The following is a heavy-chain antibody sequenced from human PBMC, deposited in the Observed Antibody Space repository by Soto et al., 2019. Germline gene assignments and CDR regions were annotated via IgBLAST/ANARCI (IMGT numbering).Heavy chain of an antibody. J-gene: IGHJ5*02. CDR3: ARGGDLIHPAFGDSVRDNWFDP. CDR2: IHPNTGDA. CDR1: GYTFTVYS. V-gene: IGHV1-2*02. D-gene: IGHD2-21*01. Sequence: ASVKVACKAFGYTFTVYSLHWVRQAPGQGLWWMGWIHPNTGDAKDAQKSQGRVSMTRDTSITTAYMELSSLTSDAKAVYYCARGGDLIHPAFGDSVRDNWFDPWGQGTLVTVSS.